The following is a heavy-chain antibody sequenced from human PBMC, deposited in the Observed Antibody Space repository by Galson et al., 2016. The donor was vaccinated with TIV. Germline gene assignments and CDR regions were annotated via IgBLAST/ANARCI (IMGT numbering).Heavy chain of an antibody. CDR3: VKDRWSATTYHYYGMDV. V-gene: IGHV3-7*03. J-gene: IGHJ6*02. Sequence: SLRLSCAASGFTFNSCWMSWVRQVPGKGLEWVANIEDNGAEKNYLDAVKGRFTISRDNAKNSLYLEMNSLTADDTASYYCVKDRWSATTYHYYGMDVWGQGTTVTVSS. D-gene: IGHD1/OR15-1a*01. CDR2: IEDNGAEK. CDR1: GFTFNSCW.